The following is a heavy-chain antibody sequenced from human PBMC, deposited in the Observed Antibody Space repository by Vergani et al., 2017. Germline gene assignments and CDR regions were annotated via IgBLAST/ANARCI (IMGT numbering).Heavy chain of an antibody. CDR1: GGTFSSYA. J-gene: IGHJ4*02. Sequence: QVQLVQSGAEVKKPGSSVKVSCKASGGTFSSYAIRGVRQAPGQGLEWMGGIMPIFCTANYAQKFQGGVTITADESTSTAYMELSSLRSEDAAVYYCARAAPGYLDYWGQGTLVTVSA. CDR2: IMPIFCTA. CDR3: ARAAPGYLDY. V-gene: IGHV1-69*01.